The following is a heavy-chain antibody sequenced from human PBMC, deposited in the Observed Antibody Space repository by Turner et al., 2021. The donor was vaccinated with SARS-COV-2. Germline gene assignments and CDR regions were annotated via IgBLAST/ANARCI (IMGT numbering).Heavy chain of an antibody. D-gene: IGHD3-10*01. CDR2: IYYSGST. Sequence: QLQLQESGPGLVKPSETMSLTRAVSGGSIGSSNYYCGWIRQPPGKGLEWIGSIYYSGSTYYNPYIKCRVTISVDTSNTQFSLKLSSVTAADTAVYYCARLLNPGSYYYYYYGLDVWGQGTTVTVSS. J-gene: IGHJ6*02. CDR1: GGSIGSSNYY. V-gene: IGHV4-39*01. CDR3: ARLLNPGSYYYYYYGLDV.